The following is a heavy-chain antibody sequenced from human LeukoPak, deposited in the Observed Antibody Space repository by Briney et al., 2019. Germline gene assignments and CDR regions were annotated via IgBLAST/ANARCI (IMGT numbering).Heavy chain of an antibody. Sequence: GXXLRLSCAASGFTFSSYSMNWVRQAPGKGMEWVSSISSSSSYIYYADSVKGRFTISRDNAKNSLYLQMDSLRAEDTAVYYCARGSGYSYASPNDYWGQGTLVTVSS. D-gene: IGHD5-18*01. J-gene: IGHJ4*02. V-gene: IGHV3-21*01. CDR3: ARGSGYSYASPNDY. CDR2: ISSSSSYI. CDR1: GFTFSSYS.